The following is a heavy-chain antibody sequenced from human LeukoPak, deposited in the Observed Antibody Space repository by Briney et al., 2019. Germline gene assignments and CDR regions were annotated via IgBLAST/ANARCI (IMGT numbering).Heavy chain of an antibody. D-gene: IGHD3-3*02. CDR3: ARDFSTNEGVDY. CDR1: GYTLTELS. J-gene: IGHJ4*02. CDR2: FDPEDGET. Sequence: ASVKVSCKVSGYTLTELSMHWVRQAPGKGLEWMGGFDPEDGETIYAQKFQGRVTMTEDTSTDTAYMELSSLRSEDTAVYYCARDFSTNEGVDYWGQGTLVTVSS. V-gene: IGHV1-24*01.